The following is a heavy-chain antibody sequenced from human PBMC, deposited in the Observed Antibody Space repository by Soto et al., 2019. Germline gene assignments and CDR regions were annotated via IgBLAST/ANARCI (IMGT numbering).Heavy chain of an antibody. CDR2: VDPDNVHT. CDR3: ARGAASGYSYFYYMDV. V-gene: IGHV1-18*01. J-gene: IGHJ6*03. Sequence: QVQLVQSGPEVKKPGTSVKVSCKTSGYGFSNYVVSWVRQAPGQGLEWVGRVDPDNVHTKYAQKLQGRVIMATDTATNTAYMELRSLTFDDTAVYYCARGAASGYSYFYYMDVWGKGTTVTVSS. CDR1: GYGFSNYV. D-gene: IGHD6-13*01.